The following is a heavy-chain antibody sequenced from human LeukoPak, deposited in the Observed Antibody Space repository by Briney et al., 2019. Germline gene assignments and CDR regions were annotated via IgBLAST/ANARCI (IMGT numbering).Heavy chain of an antibody. D-gene: IGHD2-15*01. CDR1: GFTFSNYW. V-gene: IGHV3-7*01. CDR2: IKQDESEK. Sequence: GGSLRLSCSASGFTFSNYWMSWVRQSPGKGLEWVANIKQDESEKYYVDSVKGRFTISRDNAKSSLYLQMNSLRAEDTAVYYCARALDSGSSRYQAFEEWGQGTLSPSPQ. CDR3: ARALDSGSSRYQAFEE. J-gene: IGHJ4*02.